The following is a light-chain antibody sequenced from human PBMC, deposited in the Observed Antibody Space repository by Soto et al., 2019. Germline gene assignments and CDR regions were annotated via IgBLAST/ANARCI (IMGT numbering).Light chain of an antibody. CDR2: AAS. Sequence: DIQVTQSPSTLSASVGDAVTITCRASESIDNWLAWYQRKPGKAPKLLIFAASILVRGVPSKFSGRGSGTEFTLTISSLQADDFATYYCQQYHTDWTFGQGTKVDIK. J-gene: IGKJ1*01. V-gene: IGKV1-5*01. CDR1: ESIDNW. CDR3: QQYHTDWT.